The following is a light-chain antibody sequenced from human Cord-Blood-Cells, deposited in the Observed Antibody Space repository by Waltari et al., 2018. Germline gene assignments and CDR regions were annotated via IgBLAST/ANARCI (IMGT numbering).Light chain of an antibody. CDR3: HQYNSYSPWT. Sequence: DIQMTQSPSTLSASVGARVTITCRASQGISCWLALYQQKPGKAPKLLIYKAASLESGVPSRFSRSGSGTEVTLTISSLQPDDFATYYCHQYNSYSPWTFGQGTKVEIK. V-gene: IGKV1-5*03. CDR1: QGISCW. CDR2: KAA. J-gene: IGKJ1*01.